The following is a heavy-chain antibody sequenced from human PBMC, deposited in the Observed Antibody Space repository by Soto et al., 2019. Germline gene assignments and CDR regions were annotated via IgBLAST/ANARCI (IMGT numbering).Heavy chain of an antibody. CDR2: ISGSGGST. J-gene: IGHJ5*02. CDR1: GFTFSSYA. Sequence: GGSLRLSCAASGFTFSSYAMSWVRQAPGKGLEWVSAISGSGGSTYYADHVKGRFTISRDNSKNTLYLQKRTLRAEDTAVYYCAKSGIKVTTNWFDPWGRGTLVTVSS. D-gene: IGHD4-17*01. V-gene: IGHV3-23*01. CDR3: AKSGIKVTTNWFDP.